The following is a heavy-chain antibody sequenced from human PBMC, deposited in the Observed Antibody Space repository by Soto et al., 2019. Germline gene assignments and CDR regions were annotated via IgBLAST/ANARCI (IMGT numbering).Heavy chain of an antibody. CDR2: ISGSGGST. CDR1: GFTFSTSS. J-gene: IGHJ4*02. D-gene: IGHD3-22*01. CDR3: AKAISGYGAPLDL. V-gene: IGHV3-23*01. Sequence: HPGGSLRLSCAAAGFTFSTSSMNWVRQAPGKGLEWVSVISGSGGSTYYADSVNGRLTISRDNSKNTLYVHMNSLRAEYTALYYRAKAISGYGAPLDLWGQGTRGTVSS.